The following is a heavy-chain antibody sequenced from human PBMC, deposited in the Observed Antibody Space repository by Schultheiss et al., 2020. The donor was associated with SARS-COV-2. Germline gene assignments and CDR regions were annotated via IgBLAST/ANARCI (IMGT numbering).Heavy chain of an antibody. CDR2: IYYSGST. CDR3: AREQYQLLPYFDY. V-gene: IGHV4-39*07. CDR1: GGSISSSSYY. D-gene: IGHD2-2*01. Sequence: SETLSLTCTVSGGSISSSSYYWGWIRQPPGKGLEWIGSIYYSGSTNYNPSLKSRVTMSVDTSKNQFSLKLSSVTAADTAVYYCAREQYQLLPYFDYWGQGTLVTVSS. J-gene: IGHJ4*02.